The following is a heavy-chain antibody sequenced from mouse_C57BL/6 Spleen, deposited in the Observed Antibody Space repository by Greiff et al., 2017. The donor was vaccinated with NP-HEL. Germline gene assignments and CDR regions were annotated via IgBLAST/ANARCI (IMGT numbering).Heavy chain of an antibody. Sequence: VQLQQSGAELVKPGASVKMSCKASGYTFTSYWITWVKQRPGQGLEWIGDIYPGSGSTNYNEKFKSKATLTVDTSSSTAYMQLSSLTSEDSAVYYCARSRGRVYYFDYWGQGTTLTVSS. V-gene: IGHV1-55*01. D-gene: IGHD3-3*01. J-gene: IGHJ2*01. CDR1: GYTFTSYW. CDR3: ARSRGRVYYFDY. CDR2: IYPGSGST.